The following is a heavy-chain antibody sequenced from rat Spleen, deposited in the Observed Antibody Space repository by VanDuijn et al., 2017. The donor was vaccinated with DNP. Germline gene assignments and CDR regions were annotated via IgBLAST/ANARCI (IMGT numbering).Heavy chain of an antibody. Sequence: EVQLVESGGGSVPPGGSLKVSCAASGFSFSDYYVAWIRQSPGKGLEWVASINTAGGNTYYPDSVKGRFTISRDNAKSTLYLQMNSLRSEDMATYYCIRWNSGHFDYWGQGVMVTVSS. CDR1: GFSFSDYY. CDR3: IRWNSGHFDY. J-gene: IGHJ2*01. D-gene: IGHD4-3*01. V-gene: IGHV5-25*01. CDR2: INTAGGNT.